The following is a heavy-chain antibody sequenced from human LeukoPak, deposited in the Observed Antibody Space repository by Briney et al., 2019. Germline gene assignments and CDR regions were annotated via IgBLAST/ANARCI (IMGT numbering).Heavy chain of an antibody. J-gene: IGHJ4*02. CDR3: ARETSGSYSFDY. CDR1: GYTFTGYY. CDR2: INPNSGGT. D-gene: IGHD1-26*01. Sequence: ASVKVSCKASGYTFTGYYMHWVRQAPGQGLGWMGWINPNSGGTNYAQKFQGRVTMTRDTSISTAYMELSRLRSDDTAVYYCARETSGSYSFDYWGQGTLVTVSS. V-gene: IGHV1-2*02.